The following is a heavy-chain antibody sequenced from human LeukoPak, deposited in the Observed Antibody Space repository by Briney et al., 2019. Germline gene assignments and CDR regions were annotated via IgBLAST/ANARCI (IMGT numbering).Heavy chain of an antibody. CDR2: ISGSGLST. Sequence: GGSLRLSCDASGFXFKTHDINWVRQAPGKGLEWIAYISGSGLSTYHADSVKGRFTISRDNAENSLFLQMNSLRVEDTATYYCARQYTTSSSEFDSWGQGTLVIVSS. V-gene: IGHV3-48*03. D-gene: IGHD2/OR15-2a*01. CDR1: GFXFKTHD. CDR3: ARQYTTSSSEFDS. J-gene: IGHJ4*02.